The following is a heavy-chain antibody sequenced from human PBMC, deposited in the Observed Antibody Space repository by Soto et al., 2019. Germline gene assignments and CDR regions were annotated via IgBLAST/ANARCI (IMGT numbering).Heavy chain of an antibody. CDR2: INPNSGGT. CDR1: GYTFTGYY. V-gene: IGHV1-2*02. Sequence: GASVKVSCKASGYTFTGYYMHWVRQAPGQGLEWMGWINPNSGGTNYAQKFQGRVTMTRDTSISIAYMELSRLRSDDTAVYYCARARYYYYGMDVWGQGTTVTVSS. J-gene: IGHJ6*02. CDR3: ARARYYYYGMDV.